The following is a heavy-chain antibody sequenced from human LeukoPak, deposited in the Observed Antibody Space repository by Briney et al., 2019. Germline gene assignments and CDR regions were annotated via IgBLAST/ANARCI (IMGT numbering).Heavy chain of an antibody. D-gene: IGHD3-22*01. Sequence: GGSLRLSCAASGFTFSSYWMHWVRQAPGKGLVGVSRINSDGSSTSYADSVKGRFTISRDNAKNTLYLQMNSLRAEDTAVYYCARGPVGGYLNYWGQGTLVTVSS. CDR3: ARGPVGGYLNY. V-gene: IGHV3-74*01. CDR2: INSDGSST. CDR1: GFTFSSYW. J-gene: IGHJ4*02.